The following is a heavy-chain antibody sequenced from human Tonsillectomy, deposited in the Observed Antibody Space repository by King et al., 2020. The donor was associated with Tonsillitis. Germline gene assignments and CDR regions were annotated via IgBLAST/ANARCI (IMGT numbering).Heavy chain of an antibody. CDR2: IYSGGST. Sequence: VQLVESGGGLVQPGGSLRLSCAASGFTVSSNYMSWVRQAPGKGLEWVSVIYSGGSTYYADSVKGRFTISRDNSKKTLYLQMNSLRAEDTAVYYCARGLTATDYMDVWGKGTTVTVSS. CDR1: GFTVSSNY. CDR3: ARGLTATDYMDV. D-gene: IGHD5-18*01. V-gene: IGHV3-66*01. J-gene: IGHJ6*03.